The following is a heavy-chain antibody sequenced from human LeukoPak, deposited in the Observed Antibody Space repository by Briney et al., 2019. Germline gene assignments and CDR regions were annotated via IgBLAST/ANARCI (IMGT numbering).Heavy chain of an antibody. V-gene: IGHV5-51*01. CDR2: IYPGDSDT. D-gene: IGHD3-22*01. CDR1: GYSFTTNW. J-gene: IGHJ3*02. CDR3: ARPDSNGYYGAFDI. Sequence: GESLKIPCEGSGYSFTTNWIGWVRQMPGKGLEWMGIIYPGDSDTRYSPSFQGQVTISADKSISTAYLKWSSLKASDTAMYYCARPDSNGYYGAFDIWGQGTMVTVSS.